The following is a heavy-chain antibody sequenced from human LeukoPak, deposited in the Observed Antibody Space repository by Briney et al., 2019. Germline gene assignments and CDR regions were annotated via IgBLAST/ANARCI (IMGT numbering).Heavy chain of an antibody. J-gene: IGHJ6*02. CDR2: IIPLLGRA. CDR1: GFTFSSYA. V-gene: IGHV1-69*04. Sequence: GGSLRLSCAASGFTFSSYAMHWVRQAPGQGLEWVGRIIPLLGRANYTQKFQGRVTITADKSTSTAYMELSSLRSEDTAVYYCARGHSYYYDSSGYYHYYYGMYVWGQGTTVTVSS. CDR3: ARGHSYYYDSSGYYHYYYGMYV. D-gene: IGHD3-22*01.